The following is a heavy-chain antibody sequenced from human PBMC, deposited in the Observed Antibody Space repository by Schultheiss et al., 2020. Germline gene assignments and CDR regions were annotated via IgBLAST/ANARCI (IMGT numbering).Heavy chain of an antibody. D-gene: IGHD4-17*01. CDR3: ARGTTVTTSRSGYYGMDV. V-gene: IGHV4-59*12. CDR1: GASFSSYY. CDR2: IYYSGST. J-gene: IGHJ6*02. Sequence: SETLSLTCTVSGASFSSYYWSWIRQPPGKGLEWIGYIYYSGSTYYNPSLKSRVTISVDTSKNQFSLKLSSVTAADTAVYYCARGTTVTTSRSGYYGMDVWGQGTTVNVSS.